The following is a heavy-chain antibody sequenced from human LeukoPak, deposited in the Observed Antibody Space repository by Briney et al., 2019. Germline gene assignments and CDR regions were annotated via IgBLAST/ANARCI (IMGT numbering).Heavy chain of an antibody. J-gene: IGHJ6*03. CDR2: IYSSGST. CDR3: ASHAGLDMDV. Sequence: SETLSLTCTVSGVSVSSYYWNWLRQPPGKGLEWIGYIYSSGSTDYNPSLKSRVTIAVDSSKSQLSRMLMCVTAVDLSVYYCASHAGLDMDVWGKGTTVTVSS. V-gene: IGHV4-4*09. CDR1: GVSVSSYY.